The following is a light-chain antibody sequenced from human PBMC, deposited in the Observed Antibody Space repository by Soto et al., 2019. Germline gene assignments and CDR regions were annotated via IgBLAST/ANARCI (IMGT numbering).Light chain of an antibody. Sequence: EIMLTQSPSTRSLSPGERATLSCRASQSVRSDLAWYQQKPGQAPRLLIYDASRRATGIPARFSGSGSGTDFTLTISSLEPEDFAVYYCQQLNNWPLTFGGGTKVDIK. CDR2: DAS. J-gene: IGKJ4*01. CDR1: QSVRSD. V-gene: IGKV3-11*01. CDR3: QQLNNWPLT.